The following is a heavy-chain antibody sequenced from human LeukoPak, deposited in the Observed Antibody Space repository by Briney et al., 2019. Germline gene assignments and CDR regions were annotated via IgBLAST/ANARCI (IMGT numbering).Heavy chain of an antibody. Sequence: ASVKVSCKASGYTFTSYGISWVRQAPGQGLEWMGWISAYNGNTNYAQKLQGRVTMTTDTSTSTAYMELRSLRSDDTAVYYCARKMFPPGGDNWFDPWGQGTLVTVSS. CDR1: GYTFTSYG. D-gene: IGHD3-10*01. CDR2: ISAYNGNT. J-gene: IGHJ5*02. V-gene: IGHV1-18*01. CDR3: ARKMFPPGGDNWFDP.